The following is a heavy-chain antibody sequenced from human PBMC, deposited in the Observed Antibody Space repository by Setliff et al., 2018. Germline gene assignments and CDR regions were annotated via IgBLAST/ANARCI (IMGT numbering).Heavy chain of an antibody. D-gene: IGHD6-19*01. CDR1: GFTFSSYS. CDR2: ISSSSSTI. J-gene: IGHJ4*02. CDR3: ARVTIAVAGYFDF. V-gene: IGHV3-48*01. Sequence: PGGSLRLSCAASGFTFSSYSMNWVRQAPGKGLEWVSYISSSSSTIYYADSVKGRFTISRDNAKNSLYLQMNSLRAEDTAVYYCARVTIAVAGYFDFWGQGTLVTVSS.